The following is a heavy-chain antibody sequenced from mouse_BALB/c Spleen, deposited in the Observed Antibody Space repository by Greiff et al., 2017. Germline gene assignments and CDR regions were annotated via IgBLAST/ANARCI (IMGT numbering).Heavy chain of an antibody. J-gene: IGHJ1*01. D-gene: IGHD3-2*02. V-gene: IGHV1-18*01. CDR1: GYTFTDYN. CDR2: INPNNGGT. Sequence: EVQLQQSGPELVKPGASVKLPCTASGYTFTDYNMDWVKQSHGKSLEWIGDINPNNGGTIYNQKFKGKATLTVDKSSSTAYMELRSLTSEDTAVYYCARWEATLWYFDVWGAGTTVTVSS. CDR3: ARWEATLWYFDV.